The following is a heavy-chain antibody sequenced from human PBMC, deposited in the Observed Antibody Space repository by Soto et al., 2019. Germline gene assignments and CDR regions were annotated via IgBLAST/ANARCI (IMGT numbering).Heavy chain of an antibody. Sequence: QVQLQESGPGLVKPSQTLSLTCTVSGGSISSGGYYWTWIRQHPGKGLEWIGYIYYSGITYYNPSRKNRITIPVDTSKHHVSLKLSSVTAADTAVYYCAREPLDWGQGTLVTVSS. CDR1: GGSISSGGYY. CDR3: AREPLD. J-gene: IGHJ4*02. V-gene: IGHV4-31*03. CDR2: IYYSGIT.